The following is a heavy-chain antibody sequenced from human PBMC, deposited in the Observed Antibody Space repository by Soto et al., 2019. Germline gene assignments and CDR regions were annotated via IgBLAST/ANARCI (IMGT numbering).Heavy chain of an antibody. CDR2: IYSGGST. D-gene: IGHD3-9*01. CDR1: GFTVSSNY. Sequence: GGSLRLSCAASGFTVSSNYMSWVRQAPGKGLEWVSVIYSGGSTYYADSVKGRFTISRDNSKNTLYLQMNSLRAEDTAVYYCAGTGHFDWLPHDAFDIWGQGTMVTVSS. J-gene: IGHJ3*02. V-gene: IGHV3-66*01. CDR3: AGTGHFDWLPHDAFDI.